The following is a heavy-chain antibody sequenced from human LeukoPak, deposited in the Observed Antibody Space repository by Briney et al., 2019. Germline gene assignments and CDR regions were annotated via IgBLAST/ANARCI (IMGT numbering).Heavy chain of an antibody. CDR1: GFTFSTYW. V-gene: IGHV3-7*05. CDR3: ARVRFGSSSTSFDY. CDR2: INQDGSEK. Sequence: GGSLRLSCTASGFTFSTYWMGWVRQAPGEGLEWVATINQDGSEKYYVDSVKGRFTISRDNAKNSLSLQMNSLRAEDTAVYYCARVRFGSSSTSFDYWGQGTLVTVSS. D-gene: IGHD6-6*01. J-gene: IGHJ4*02.